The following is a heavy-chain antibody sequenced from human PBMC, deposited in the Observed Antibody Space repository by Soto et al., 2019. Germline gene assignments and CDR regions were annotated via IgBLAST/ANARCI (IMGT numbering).Heavy chain of an antibody. Sequence: GESLKISCKGSGYSFTSYWIGWVRQMPGKGLEWMGIIYPGDSDTRYSPSFQGQVTISADKSISTAYLQWSSLKASDTAMYYCARHLKKHPPQKSYCSGGSCYPNVYYYGMDVWGQGTTVTVSS. CDR3: ARHLKKHPPQKSYCSGGSCYPNVYYYGMDV. V-gene: IGHV5-51*01. D-gene: IGHD2-15*01. CDR1: GYSFTSYW. CDR2: IYPGDSDT. J-gene: IGHJ6*02.